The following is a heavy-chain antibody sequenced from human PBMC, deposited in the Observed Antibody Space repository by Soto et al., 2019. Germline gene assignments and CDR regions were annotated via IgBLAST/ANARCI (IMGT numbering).Heavy chain of an antibody. CDR2: ISYDGSNK. Sequence: QVQLVESGGAVVQPGKSLRLSCAASGFTFNTYGMYWVRQAPGKGLEWVAAISYDGSNKYHADSVKGRFTISRDNSKNTLYVQMNSLRVEDTAVYYCAKDIVRYTYGACDYWGQGALVTVSS. D-gene: IGHD5-18*01. V-gene: IGHV3-30*18. CDR3: AKDIVRYTYGACDY. J-gene: IGHJ4*02. CDR1: GFTFNTYG.